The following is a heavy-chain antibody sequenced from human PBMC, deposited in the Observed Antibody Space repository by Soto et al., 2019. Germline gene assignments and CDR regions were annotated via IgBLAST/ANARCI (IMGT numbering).Heavy chain of an antibody. D-gene: IGHD3-10*01. Sequence: SETLSLTCNVSGGPIKTGDYYWNWIRQPPGKGLEWIGYVFYSGATNYSPSLKSRAAISMDTSKNQFSLSLTSVTAADTAVYYCARAGFSYGHLLFWGQGIRVTVS. CDR3: ARAGFSYGHLLF. V-gene: IGHV4-30-4*01. J-gene: IGHJ4*02. CDR1: GGPIKTGDYY. CDR2: VFYSGAT.